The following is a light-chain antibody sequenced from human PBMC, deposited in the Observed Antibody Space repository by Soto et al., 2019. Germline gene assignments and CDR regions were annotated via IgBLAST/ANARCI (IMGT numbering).Light chain of an antibody. V-gene: IGKV4-1*01. CDR1: QSVLHSSTNKNY. J-gene: IGKJ1*01. Sequence: DIVMTQSPDSLAVSLGERATINCKSSQSVLHSSTNKNYLAWYQQKPGQSPNLLIYWASAREYGVPDRFSGSGSGTDFTLTISSLQAEDVAVYYCQQDYSIPWTFGQGTKVESK. CDR2: WAS. CDR3: QQDYSIPWT.